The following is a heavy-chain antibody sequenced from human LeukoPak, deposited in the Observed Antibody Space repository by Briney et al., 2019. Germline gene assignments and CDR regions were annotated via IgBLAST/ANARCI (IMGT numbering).Heavy chain of an antibody. CDR2: INHNAEMI. V-gene: IGHV3-48*02. J-gene: IGHJ4*02. CDR1: GFPFGSYV. Sequence: GGSRRLSCEGSGFPFGSYVMSWVRQAPGKGLEWIAYINHNAEMIFYPDFVKGRFTISRDNPKKSLYLQMNALRYEDTAIYYCARDHDWAFDLWGQGTLVTVSS. D-gene: IGHD3-9*01. CDR3: ARDHDWAFDL.